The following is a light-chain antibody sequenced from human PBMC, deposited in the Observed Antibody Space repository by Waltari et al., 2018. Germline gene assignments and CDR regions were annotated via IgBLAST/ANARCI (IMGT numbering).Light chain of an antibody. Sequence: EIVLTQSPATLSLSPGERATLSCRASQSVSSYLAWYQQKPGQAPRLLIYDASNRTTGITARFSGRGAGTDFTLTISSLEPEDFVVYYCQQRSNWPPWTFGQGTKVEIK. J-gene: IGKJ1*01. CDR2: DAS. CDR1: QSVSSY. V-gene: IGKV3-11*01. CDR3: QQRSNWPPWT.